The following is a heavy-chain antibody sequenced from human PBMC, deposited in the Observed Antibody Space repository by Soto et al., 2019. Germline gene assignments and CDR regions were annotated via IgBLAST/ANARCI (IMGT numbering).Heavy chain of an antibody. Sequence: TLSLTCAVSGGSISSGGYSWSWIRQPPGKGLEWLALIYWDDDKRYSPSLKSRLTITKDTSKNQVVLTMTNMDPVDTATYYCAHMGPPFDPWGQGTLVTVSS. CDR3: AHMGPPFDP. CDR2: IYWDDDK. V-gene: IGHV2-5*08. J-gene: IGHJ5*02. CDR1: GGSISSGGYS.